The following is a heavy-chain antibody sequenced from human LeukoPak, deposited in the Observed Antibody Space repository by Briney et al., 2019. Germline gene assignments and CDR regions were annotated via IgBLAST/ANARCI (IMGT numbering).Heavy chain of an antibody. CDR1: GFTFSSYA. Sequence: GGSLRLSCAASGFTFSSYAMSGVRQAPWKGLEGVSGITGSGSGTYYADYVKVHFTISRDNAKNTLYLQMNSLRAEDTAVYYCAKDSSGYYYVYWGQGTLVTVSS. J-gene: IGHJ4*02. CDR3: AKDSSGYYYVY. D-gene: IGHD3-22*01. V-gene: IGHV3-23*01. CDR2: ITGSGSGT.